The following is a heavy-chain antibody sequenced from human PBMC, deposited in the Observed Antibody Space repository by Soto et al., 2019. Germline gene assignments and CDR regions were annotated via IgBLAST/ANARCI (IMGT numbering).Heavy chain of an antibody. CDR3: APHVSCSGGSCQYDAFAI. CDR2: VTADGGT. CDR1: GFTVSSHA. V-gene: IGHV3-23*01. Sequence: EVQVLESGGGLVQPGGSLRLSCEGSGFTVSSHAMTWIRQAPGKGPEWVSTVTADGGTYYADSVKGRIAMSRDTSENTLYLQMHSLGAEDTAAYYCAPHVSCSGGSCQYDAFAIRGQGTMVTVSS. D-gene: IGHD2-15*01. J-gene: IGHJ3*02.